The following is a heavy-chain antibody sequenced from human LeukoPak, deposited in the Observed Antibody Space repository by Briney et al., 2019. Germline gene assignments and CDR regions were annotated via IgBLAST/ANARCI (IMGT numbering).Heavy chain of an antibody. CDR1: GFTFSSYW. V-gene: IGHV3-74*01. Sequence: GGSLRLSCEASGFTFSSYWMHWVRHAPGKGLVWVSRIDSDGSSTSYADSVKGRFTISRDNARNTVYLQMNSLRADDTAVYYCARDPSSWNGYFDSWGQGTLVTVSS. J-gene: IGHJ4*02. CDR3: ARDPSSWNGYFDS. CDR2: IDSDGSST. D-gene: IGHD6-13*01.